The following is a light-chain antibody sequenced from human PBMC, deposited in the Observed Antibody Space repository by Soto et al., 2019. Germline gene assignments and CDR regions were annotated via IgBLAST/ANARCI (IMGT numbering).Light chain of an antibody. CDR3: SSYTRSSTLV. J-gene: IGLJ2*01. Sequence: QSALTQPASVSGSPGQSITFSCTGTSSDVGSYNYVSWYQQHPGKAPKLMIYDVSTRPLGISNRFACSKSGNTASLTISGLQAEDEADYYCSSYTRSSTLVFGGGTKVTVL. V-gene: IGLV2-14*03. CDR1: SSDVGSYNY. CDR2: DVS.